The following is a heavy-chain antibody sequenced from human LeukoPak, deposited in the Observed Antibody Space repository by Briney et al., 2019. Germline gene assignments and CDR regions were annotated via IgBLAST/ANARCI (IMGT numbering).Heavy chain of an antibody. V-gene: IGHV1-69*06. CDR1: GGTFISYA. D-gene: IGHD4-17*01. J-gene: IGHJ6*04. CDR3: ARPRAATMTTVTYGPSYYYYGMDV. CDR2: IIPIFGTA. Sequence: SVKVSCKASGGTFISYAISWVRQAPGQGLEWMGGIIPIFGTANYAQKFQGTVTITAHKSTSTAYMELSSLRSEATAVYYCARPRAATMTTVTYGPSYYYYGMDVWGKGTPVTVSS.